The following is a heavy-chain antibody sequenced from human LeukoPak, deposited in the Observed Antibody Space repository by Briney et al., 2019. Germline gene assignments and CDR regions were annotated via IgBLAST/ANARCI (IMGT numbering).Heavy chain of an antibody. CDR3: ARVLDSGYEREYYDYYLMDV. Sequence: ASVKVSCKASGYTFINYYMHWVRQAPGQGLEWMGVINPGSGSTSYAQKFQGRITMTRETSTSTVYMELSSLRSEDTAVYYCARVLDSGYEREYYDYYLMDVWGQGTTVTVS. CDR2: INPGSGST. J-gene: IGHJ6*02. V-gene: IGHV1-46*03. CDR1: GYTFINYY. D-gene: IGHD5-12*01.